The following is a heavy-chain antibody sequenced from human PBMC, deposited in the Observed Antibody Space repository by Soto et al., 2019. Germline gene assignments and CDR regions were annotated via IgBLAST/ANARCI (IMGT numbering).Heavy chain of an antibody. CDR1: GYTFTCYY. V-gene: IGHV1-2*02. J-gene: IGHJ5*02. CDR3: AILSCNGPWFDL. CDR2: INPTSGDT. Sequence: ASVKVSCKASGYTFTCYYIHWVRQAPGQGLEWMGWINPTSGDTNYAQKFQGRVTMTRDTSIYTAFMGLSRLTFDDTAVYYCAILSCNGPWFDLCGPGTLGTVSS. D-gene: IGHD2-2*01.